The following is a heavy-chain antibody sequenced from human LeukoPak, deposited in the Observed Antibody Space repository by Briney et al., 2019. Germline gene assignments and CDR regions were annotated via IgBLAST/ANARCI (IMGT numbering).Heavy chain of an antibody. V-gene: IGHV3-30*04. CDR1: GFNFSSHA. Sequence: HPGGSLRLSCAASGFNFSSHAMYWVRQAPGKGLEWVAVISYDGSNIFYADAVQGRFIISIGSSKNTLNLQMNSLRPDDTAVYYCAKDGGRAIMARGVIITPLPYYYMDVWGKGTTVIVSS. CDR2: ISYDGSNI. CDR3: AKDGGRAIMARGVIITPLPYYYMDV. D-gene: IGHD3-10*01. J-gene: IGHJ6*03.